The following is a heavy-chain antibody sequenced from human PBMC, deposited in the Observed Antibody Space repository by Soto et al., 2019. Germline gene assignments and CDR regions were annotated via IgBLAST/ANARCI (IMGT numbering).Heavy chain of an antibody. CDR1: GGSFSGYY. Sequence: SETLSLTCAFYGGSFSGYYWSWIRQPPGKGLEWIGEINHSGSTNYNPSLKSRVTISVDTSKNQFSLKLSSVTAADTAVYYCARLHSSSWYPAAPKINWFDPWGQGTLVTVSS. V-gene: IGHV4-34*01. CDR2: INHSGST. J-gene: IGHJ5*02. D-gene: IGHD6-13*01. CDR3: ARLHSSSWYPAAPKINWFDP.